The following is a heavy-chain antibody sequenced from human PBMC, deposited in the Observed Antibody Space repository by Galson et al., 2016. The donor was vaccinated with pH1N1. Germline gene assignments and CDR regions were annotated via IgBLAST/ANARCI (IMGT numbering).Heavy chain of an antibody. V-gene: IGHV1-2*02. CDR3: ARDPNSGWYTDY. CDR2: INPNSGGT. D-gene: IGHD6-19*01. CDR1: GYTFSGYY. J-gene: IGHJ4*02. Sequence: SVKVSCKASGYTFSGYYTHWVRQAPGQGLEWMGWINPNSGGTSYAPKFQGRVTMTRDTSISTGYMELSRLRSDDTAVYYCARDPNSGWYTDYWGQGTLVTVSS.